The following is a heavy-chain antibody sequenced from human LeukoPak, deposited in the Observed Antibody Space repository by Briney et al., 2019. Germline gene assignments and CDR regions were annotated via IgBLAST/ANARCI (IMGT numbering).Heavy chain of an antibody. CDR3: ARGPGWLVDY. CDR1: GHTSTDYY. J-gene: IGHJ4*02. CDR2: INPNRGAT. V-gene: IGHV1-2*02. D-gene: IGHD6-19*01. Sequence: GASVKVSCKASGHTSTDYYIHWVRQAPGQGLEWMGWINPNRGATNYAQKFQDRVTMTRDTSISTAYMVLTRLTSDDTAMFYCARGPGWLVDYWGQGTLLTVSS.